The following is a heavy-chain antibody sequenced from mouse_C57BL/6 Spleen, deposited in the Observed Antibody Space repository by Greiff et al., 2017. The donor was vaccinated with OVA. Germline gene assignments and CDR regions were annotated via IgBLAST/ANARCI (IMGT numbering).Heavy chain of an antibody. CDR3: TRRGGSSFYYAMDY. V-gene: IGHV1-15*01. CDR2: IDPETGGT. Sequence: VQLQQSGAELVRPGASVTLSCKASGYTFTDYEMHWVKQTPVHGLEWIGAIDPETGGTAYNQKFKGKAILTADKSSSTAYMELRRLTSEDSAVYYCTRRGGSSFYYAMDYWGQGTSVTVSS. D-gene: IGHD1-1*01. CDR1: GYTFTDYE. J-gene: IGHJ4*01.